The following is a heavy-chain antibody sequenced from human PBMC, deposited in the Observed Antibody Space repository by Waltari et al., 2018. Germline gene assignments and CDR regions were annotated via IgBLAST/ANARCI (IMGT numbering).Heavy chain of an antibody. D-gene: IGHD6-25*01. Sequence: QVQLQESGPGLVKPSETLSLTCAVSGYSISSGYGWGWIRQPPGKGLEWIGQIYGGMGTTYYNPSLRSRVTVSKDTSKNQFSLKLSSVTAADTAVYYCARYSSGSMNYFDYWGQGVLVTVSS. CDR1: GYSISSGYG. J-gene: IGHJ4*02. CDR2: IYGGMGTT. CDR3: ARYSSGSMNYFDY. V-gene: IGHV4-38-2*01.